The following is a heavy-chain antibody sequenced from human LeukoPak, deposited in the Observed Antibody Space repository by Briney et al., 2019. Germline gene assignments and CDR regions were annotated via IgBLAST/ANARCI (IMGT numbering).Heavy chain of an antibody. CDR2: IRHDGNSK. V-gene: IGHV3-30*02. J-gene: IGHJ4*02. D-gene: IGHD2-2*02. CDR1: GFTFSNYG. CDR3: AKFGVYCSSTSCDNDY. Sequence: PGGSLRLSCAASGFTFSNYGMHWVRQTPGKGLEWVAFIRHDGNSKLYADSLKGRFTISRDNSRNAMYLQMDSLRAEDTAVYYCAKFGVYCSSTSCDNDYWGQGTLVTVSS.